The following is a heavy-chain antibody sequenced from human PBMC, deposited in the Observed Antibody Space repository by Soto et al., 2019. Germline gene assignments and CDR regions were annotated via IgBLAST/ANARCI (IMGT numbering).Heavy chain of an antibody. D-gene: IGHD3-10*01. J-gene: IGHJ4*02. CDR1: GFTFNNYA. Sequence: EVQLLESGGGLVQPGGSLRLSCAASGFTFNNYAMTWVRQAPGKGLEWVSAISGGGDTTSYADSVKGRFTVSRDGSKNTLYLQMSSLRAEDTALYYCAKGRGGSGSLTPRVDFWGQGPLVTVS. CDR3: AKGRGGSGSLTPRVDF. V-gene: IGHV3-23*01. CDR2: ISGGGDTT.